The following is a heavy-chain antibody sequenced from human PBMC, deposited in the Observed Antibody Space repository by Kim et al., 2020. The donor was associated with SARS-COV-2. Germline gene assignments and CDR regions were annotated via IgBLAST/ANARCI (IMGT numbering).Heavy chain of an antibody. CDR3: AKTNLYYDILTGYYTDAFDI. CDR2: ISGSGGST. J-gene: IGHJ3*02. CDR1: GFTFSSYA. D-gene: IGHD3-9*01. Sequence: GGSLRLSCAASGFTFSSYAMSWVRQAPGKGLEWVSAISGSGGSTYYADSVKGRFTISRDNSKNTLYLQMNSLRAEDTAVYYCAKTNLYYDILTGYYTDAFDIWGQGTMVTVSS. V-gene: IGHV3-23*01.